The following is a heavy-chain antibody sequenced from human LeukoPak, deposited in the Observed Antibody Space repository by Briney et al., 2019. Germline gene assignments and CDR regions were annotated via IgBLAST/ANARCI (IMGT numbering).Heavy chain of an antibody. D-gene: IGHD1-26*01. CDR3: ARDPVEWELLLDC. V-gene: IGHV3-7*01. Sequence: GGSLRLSCAASGFSSSNYWMGWVRQAPGKRPEWVANMNIDGSERYYADSVKGRFTISRDNARNSVFLQMRGLRVEDTAVYYCARDPVEWELLLDCWGQGTLVTVSS. CDR2: MNIDGSER. CDR1: GFSSSNYW. J-gene: IGHJ4*02.